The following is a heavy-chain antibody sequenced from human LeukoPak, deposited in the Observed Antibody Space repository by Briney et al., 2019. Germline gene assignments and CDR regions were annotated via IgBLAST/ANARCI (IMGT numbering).Heavy chain of an antibody. Sequence: ASVKVSCKASGYTFSSYDINWVRQATGQGPEWMGWMNPNSGNKGYAQMFQGRVTMTRNISISTAYMELSSLRSEDTAMYYCARGYMGNYYAFDIWGQGTMVIVSS. D-gene: IGHD1-26*01. CDR3: ARGYMGNYYAFDI. CDR1: GYTFSSYD. V-gene: IGHV1-8*01. J-gene: IGHJ3*02. CDR2: MNPNSGNK.